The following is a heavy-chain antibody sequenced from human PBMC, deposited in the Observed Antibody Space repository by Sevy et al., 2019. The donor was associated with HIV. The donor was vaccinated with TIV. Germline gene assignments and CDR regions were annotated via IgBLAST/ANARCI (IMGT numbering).Heavy chain of an antibody. D-gene: IGHD3-10*01. CDR1: GGSISGYY. V-gene: IGHV4-59*06. Sequence: SETLSLTCTVSGGSISGYYWSWIRQPPGKGLEWIGNIYYSGSTYYNPSLKSRVTISVDTSKNQFSLKLSSVTAADTAVYYCAVEVRGVIANDYWGQGTLVTVSS. J-gene: IGHJ4*02. CDR3: AVEVRGVIANDY. CDR2: IYYSGST.